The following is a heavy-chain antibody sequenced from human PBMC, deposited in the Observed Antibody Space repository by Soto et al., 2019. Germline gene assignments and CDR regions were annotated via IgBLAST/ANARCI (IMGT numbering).Heavy chain of an antibody. CDR3: AKDTYYRDSCGYYVFAF. D-gene: IGHD3-22*01. J-gene: IGHJ4*02. CDR1: GFIFNNYG. Sequence: QVQLVESGGDVVQPGRSLRLSCEASGFIFNNYGMHWVRQAPGKGLEWVAHISYDGSNEHYVDSVKGRFTISRDNSKNAVYLKMNSLRAEDKAAYYGAKDTYYRDSCGYYVFAFWGQGTLVTVSS. CDR2: ISYDGSNE. V-gene: IGHV3-30*18.